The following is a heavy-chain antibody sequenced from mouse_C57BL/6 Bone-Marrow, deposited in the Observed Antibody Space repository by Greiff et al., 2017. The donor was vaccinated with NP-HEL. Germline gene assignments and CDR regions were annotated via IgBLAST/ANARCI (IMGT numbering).Heavy chain of an antibody. V-gene: IGHV1-82*01. CDR3: ASPSYYSNYFFAMDY. Sequence: QVQLQQSGPELVKPGASVKISCKASGYAFSSSWMNWVKQRPGKGLEWIGRIYPGDGDTNYNGKFKGKATLTADKSSSTAYMQLSSLTSEDSAVYFCASPSYYSNYFFAMDYWGQGTSVTVSS. CDR2: IYPGDGDT. J-gene: IGHJ4*01. CDR1: GYAFSSSW. D-gene: IGHD2-5*01.